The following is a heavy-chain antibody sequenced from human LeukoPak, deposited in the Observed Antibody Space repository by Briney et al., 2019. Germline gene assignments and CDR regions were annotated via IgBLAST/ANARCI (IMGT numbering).Heavy chain of an antibody. Sequence: GGSLRLSCVASGFTFSSYGMHWVRQAPGKGLEWVAVISYDGSNKYYADSVKGRFTISRDNSKNTLYLQMNSLRADDTAVYYCASPPTVTTFDSWGQGTLVTVSS. CDR3: ASPPTVTTFDS. J-gene: IGHJ4*02. CDR1: GFTFSSYG. CDR2: ISYDGSNK. D-gene: IGHD4-11*01. V-gene: IGHV3-30*03.